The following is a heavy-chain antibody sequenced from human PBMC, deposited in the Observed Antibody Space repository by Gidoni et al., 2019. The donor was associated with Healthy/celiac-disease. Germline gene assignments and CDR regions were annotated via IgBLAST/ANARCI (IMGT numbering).Heavy chain of an antibody. V-gene: IGHV3-48*02. CDR3: AREGLGYYDSSGYYYSGWFDP. J-gene: IGHJ5*02. D-gene: IGHD3-22*01. CDR2: ISSSSSTI. CDR1: GFTFSSYS. Sequence: EVQLVESGGGLVQPGGSLRLSCAAPGFTFSSYSMTWARQAAGKGLEWVSYISSSSSTIYYADSVKGRFTISRDNAKNSLYLQMNSLRDEDTAVYYCAREGLGYYDSSGYYYSGWFDPWGQGTLVTVSS.